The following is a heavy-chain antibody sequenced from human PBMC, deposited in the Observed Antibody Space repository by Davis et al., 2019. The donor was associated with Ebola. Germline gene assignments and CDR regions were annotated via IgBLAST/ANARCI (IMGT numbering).Heavy chain of an antibody. D-gene: IGHD2-21*01. Sequence: PGGSLRLSCAASGFTFSSYAMHWIRQAPGKGLEWVSYISSSGSIIYYADSVKGRFTISRDNAKKSLYLQMNSLRAEDTAMYYCARSIVATRGDAFDIWGQGTMVTVSS. CDR3: ARSIVATRGDAFDI. V-gene: IGHV3-48*04. CDR1: GFTFSSYA. CDR2: ISSSGSII. J-gene: IGHJ3*02.